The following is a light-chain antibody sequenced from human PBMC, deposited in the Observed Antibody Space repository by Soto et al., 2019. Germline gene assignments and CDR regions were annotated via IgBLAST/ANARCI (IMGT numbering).Light chain of an antibody. V-gene: IGLV2-14*01. J-gene: IGLJ1*01. CDR1: SSDVGGYNY. Sequence: QSVLTQPASVSGSPGQSITISCTGTSSDVGGYNYVSWYQQHPGKAPKLMIYEVSNRPSGVSSRFSATKSENTASLTISGLRTEDEADYYCSPYRSGDLDVFATGSKVIVL. CDR2: EVS. CDR3: SPYRSGDLDV.